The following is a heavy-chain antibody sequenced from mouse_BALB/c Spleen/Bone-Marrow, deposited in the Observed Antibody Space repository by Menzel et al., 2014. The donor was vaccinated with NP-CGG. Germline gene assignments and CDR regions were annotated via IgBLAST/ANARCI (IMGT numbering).Heavy chain of an antibody. J-gene: IGHJ3*01. CDR1: GFTFSSFG. CDR3: ARGGNFAWFAY. CDR2: ISSGSSTI. D-gene: IGHD2-1*01. V-gene: IGHV5-17*02. Sequence: EVMLVESGGGLVQPGGSRKLSRAASGFTFSSFGMHWVRQAPEKGLEWVAYISSGSSTIYYADTVKGRFTISRDNPKNTLFLQMTSLRSEDTAMYYCARGGNFAWFAYWGQGTLVTVSA.